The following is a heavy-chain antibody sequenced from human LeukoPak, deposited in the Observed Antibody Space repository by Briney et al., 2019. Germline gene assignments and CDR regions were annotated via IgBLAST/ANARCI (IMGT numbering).Heavy chain of an antibody. D-gene: IGHD3-3*01. Sequence: PGGSLRLSCAASGFXFSSYSINWVRQAPGKGLGWVSYISPSSSDIYYADSVKGRFTISRDNAKNSLYLQMNSLRDDDTAVYYCARDRNGFDYWGQGTLVTVSS. CDR3: ARDRNGFDY. V-gene: IGHV3-48*02. CDR2: ISPSSSDI. CDR1: GFXFSSYS. J-gene: IGHJ4*02.